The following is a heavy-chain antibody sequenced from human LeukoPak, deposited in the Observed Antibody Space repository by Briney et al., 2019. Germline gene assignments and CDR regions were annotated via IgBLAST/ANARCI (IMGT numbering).Heavy chain of an antibody. J-gene: IGHJ4*02. CDR1: GFTFSAYA. Sequence: GGSLRLSCSASGFTFSAYAMYWVRQAPGKGLECVSSISSSSSSTYYADSVRGRFTISRDNAKNSLYLQMNSLRAEDTAVYYCARGRRGSLNWGRGTLVTVSS. CDR2: ISSSSSST. D-gene: IGHD1-26*01. CDR3: ARGRRGSLN. V-gene: IGHV3-21*01.